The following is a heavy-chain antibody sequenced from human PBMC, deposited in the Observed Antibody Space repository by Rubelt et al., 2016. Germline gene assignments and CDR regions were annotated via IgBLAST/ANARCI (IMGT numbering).Heavy chain of an antibody. CDR2: ISYDGSNK. J-gene: IGHJ4*02. V-gene: IGHV3-30*04. Sequence: QVQLVESGGGVVQPGRSLRLSCAASGFTFSSYAMHWVRQAPGKGLEWVAVISYDGSNKYYADSVKGRFTSSRGNSKNTLYLQMNSLRAEDTAVYYCAREITPADLDWGQGTLVTVSS. CDR1: GFTFSSYA. CDR3: AREITPADLD. D-gene: IGHD2-2*01.